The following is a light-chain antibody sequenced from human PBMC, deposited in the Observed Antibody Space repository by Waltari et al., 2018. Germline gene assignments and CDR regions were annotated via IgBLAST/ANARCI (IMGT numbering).Light chain of an antibody. CDR3: QQYKSYPWT. CDR1: QSMSNW. Sequence: DIQMTQSPPTLSASVGDRGPITCRASQSMSNWLAWYPQKPGTPPKVLIYKASSLESGVPSRFSGSGSGTEFTLTISSLQPDDVATYYCQQYKSYPWTFGQGTKVEI. J-gene: IGKJ1*01. V-gene: IGKV1-5*03. CDR2: KAS.